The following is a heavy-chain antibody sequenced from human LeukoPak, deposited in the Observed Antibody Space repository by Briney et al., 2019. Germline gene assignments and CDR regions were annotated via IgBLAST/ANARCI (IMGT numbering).Heavy chain of an antibody. CDR2: IYSGGST. CDR3: ARGSYYYDSSGYYYVHYYFDY. CDR1: GFTFSSYS. Sequence: GGSLRLSCAASGFTFSSYSMNWVRQAPGKGLEWVSVIYSGGSTYYADSVKGRFTISRDNSKNTLYLQMNSLRAEDTAVYYCARGSYYYDSSGYYYVHYYFDYWGQGTLVTVSS. J-gene: IGHJ4*02. V-gene: IGHV3-66*01. D-gene: IGHD3-22*01.